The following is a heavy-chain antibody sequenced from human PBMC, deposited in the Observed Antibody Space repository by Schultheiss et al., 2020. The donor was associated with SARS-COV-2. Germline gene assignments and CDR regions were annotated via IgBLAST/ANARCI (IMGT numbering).Heavy chain of an antibody. D-gene: IGHD5/OR15-5a*01. J-gene: IGHJ6*02. CDR1: GFTFSSYA. CDR3: AKDPGSVIIKYGLDV. V-gene: IGHV3-23*01. CDR2: ISGSGGST. Sequence: GGSLRLSCAASGFTFSSYAMSWVRQAPGKGLEWVSAISGSGGSTYYADSVKGRFTISRDNSKNTLYLQMNSLRAEDAAVYYCAKDPGSVIIKYGLDVWGQGTTVTVSS.